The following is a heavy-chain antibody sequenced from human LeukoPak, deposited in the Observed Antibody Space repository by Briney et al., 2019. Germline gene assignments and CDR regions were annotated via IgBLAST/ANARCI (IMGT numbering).Heavy chain of an antibody. CDR2: IRYDGSNK. J-gene: IGHJ6*03. CDR1: GFTFSSYG. Sequence: GGSLRLSCAASGFTFSSYGMHWVRQAPGKGLEWVAFIRYDGSNKYYADSVKGRFTISRDNSKNTLYLQMNSLRAEDTAVYYCAKGRWELLGGYYYYMDVWGKGTTVTISS. D-gene: IGHD1-26*01. V-gene: IGHV3-30*02. CDR3: AKGRWELLGGYYYYMDV.